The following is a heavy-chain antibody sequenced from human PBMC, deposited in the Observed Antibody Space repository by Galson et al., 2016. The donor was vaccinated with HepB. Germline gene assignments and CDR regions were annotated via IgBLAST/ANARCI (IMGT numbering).Heavy chain of an antibody. CDR1: GDSIGSSSYH. D-gene: IGHD1-26*01. CDR3: ATVPGWESGIYDH. Sequence: SETLSLTCRVSGDSIGSSSYHWAWIRQPPGKGLEWIGSIYSVGRAYYRSSLKSRLTISLDPAKNHISLHLTSVTAADTAVYYCATVPGWESGIYDHWGQGTLVSVSS. J-gene: IGHJ4*02. V-gene: IGHV4-39*02. CDR2: IYSVGRA.